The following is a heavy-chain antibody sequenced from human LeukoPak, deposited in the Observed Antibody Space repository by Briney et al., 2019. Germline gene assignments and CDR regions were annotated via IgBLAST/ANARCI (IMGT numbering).Heavy chain of an antibody. CDR2: IYSGGST. V-gene: IGHV3-53*04. D-gene: IGHD2-15*01. J-gene: IGHJ4*02. Sequence: QPGGSLRLSCAASGFTVSSNYMSWVRQAPGKGLEWVSVIYSGGSTYYADSVKGRFTISRHNSKNTLYLQMNSLRAEDTAVYYCARVGCSGGSCYSRHLDYWGQGTLVTVSS. CDR3: ARVGCSGGSCYSRHLDY. CDR1: GFTVSSNY.